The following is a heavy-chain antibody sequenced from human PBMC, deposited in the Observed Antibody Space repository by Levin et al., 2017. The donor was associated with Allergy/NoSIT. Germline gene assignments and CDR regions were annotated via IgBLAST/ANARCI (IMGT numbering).Heavy chain of an antibody. CDR1: GFTFTSYA. CDR3: AKGGYPYYYMDV. CDR2: IGRSGGST. D-gene: IGHD6-25*01. J-gene: IGHJ6*03. Sequence: GGSLRLSCAASGFTFTSYAMTWVRQSPGKGLEWVSAIGRSGGSTFYADSVKGRFTISRDNSKNTLFLQMNSLRAEDTAIYYCAKGGYPYYYMDVWGKGTTVTVSS. V-gene: IGHV3-23*01.